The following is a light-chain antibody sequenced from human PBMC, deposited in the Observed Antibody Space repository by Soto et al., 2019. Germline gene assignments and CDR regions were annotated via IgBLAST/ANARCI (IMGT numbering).Light chain of an antibody. Sequence: EIVLTQAPGTLSLSPGERATLSCRSSQTLSNSFIAWYQQKPGQAPRLLIYDTSSRATGVPDRYSASGSGTDFTLTISRLEPEDFAAFFCQQYGTSEIIFGQGTRLEIK. CDR3: QQYGTSEII. CDR2: DTS. J-gene: IGKJ5*01. V-gene: IGKV3-20*01. CDR1: QTLSNSF.